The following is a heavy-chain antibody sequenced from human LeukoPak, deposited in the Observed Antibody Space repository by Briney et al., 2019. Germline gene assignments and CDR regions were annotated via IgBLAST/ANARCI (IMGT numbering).Heavy chain of an antibody. J-gene: IGHJ4*02. CDR1: GGSIRSSYYY. V-gene: IGHV4-39*01. CDR2: IYDSGST. D-gene: IGHD6-19*01. Sequence: PSETLSLTCTVSGGSIRSSYYYWGWIRQPPGKGLEWIGSIYDSGSTYYNPSLKSRVTISVDTSKNQFSLKLNSVTAADTAVYYCARDYVGVAGTFDYWGQGTLVTVSS. CDR3: ARDYVGVAGTFDY.